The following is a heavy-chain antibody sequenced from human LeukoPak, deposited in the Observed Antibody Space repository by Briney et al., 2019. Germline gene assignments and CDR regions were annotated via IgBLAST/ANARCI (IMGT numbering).Heavy chain of an antibody. Sequence: GGSLRLSCAASGFTFSSYSMNWVRQAPGKGLEWVSSISSSSSYIYYADSVKGRFTISRDNAKNSLYLQMNSLRAEDTAVYYCARELLYYYDSSGYNIGLGDGDYWGQGTLVTVSS. J-gene: IGHJ4*02. V-gene: IGHV3-21*01. CDR2: ISSSSSYI. CDR3: ARELLYYYDSSGYNIGLGDGDY. CDR1: GFTFSSYS. D-gene: IGHD3-22*01.